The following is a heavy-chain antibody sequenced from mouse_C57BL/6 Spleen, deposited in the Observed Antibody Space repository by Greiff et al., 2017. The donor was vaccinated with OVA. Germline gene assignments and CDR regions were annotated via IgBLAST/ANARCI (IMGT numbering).Heavy chain of an antibody. Sequence: VQLQQSGAELVMPGASVKLSCKASGYTFTSYWMHWVKQRPGQGLEWIGEIDPSDSYTNYNQKFKGKSTLTVDKSSSTAYMQLSSLTSADSAVYYCARRDSSDAMDYWGQGTSVTVSA. J-gene: IGHJ4*01. CDR3: ARRDSSDAMDY. D-gene: IGHD1-1*01. CDR1: GYTFTSYW. CDR2: IDPSDSYT. V-gene: IGHV1-69*01.